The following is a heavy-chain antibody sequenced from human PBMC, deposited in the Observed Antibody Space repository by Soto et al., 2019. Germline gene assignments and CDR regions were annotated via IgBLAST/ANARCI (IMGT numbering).Heavy chain of an antibody. CDR2: IYHSGAT. CDR3: ARDMSSYFDS. Sequence: QVQLQESGSGLVKPSQTLVLTCTVSGDSISRDCSSWSWLRQPPGKGLEWIGYIYHSGATYYNPSLKSRVTTSVDKSKNQFSLSLASVTAADTDVYYCARDMSSYFDSGGDGTLVAVSS. V-gene: IGHV4-30-2*01. CDR1: GDSISRDCSS. J-gene: IGHJ4*01.